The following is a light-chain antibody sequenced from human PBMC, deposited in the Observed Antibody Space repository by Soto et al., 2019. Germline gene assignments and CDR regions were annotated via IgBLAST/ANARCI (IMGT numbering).Light chain of an antibody. CDR3: HQYGISP. J-gene: IGKJ4*01. V-gene: IGKV3-15*01. CDR1: QSVSST. CDR2: GAS. Sequence: EIVITQSPATLSVSPGERATLSGRASQSVSSTLAWYQPRPGQDPRLLIYGASTRATGIPARFSGSGSGTEFSLTISRLEPDDFAVYYCHQYGISPFGGGTKVDIK.